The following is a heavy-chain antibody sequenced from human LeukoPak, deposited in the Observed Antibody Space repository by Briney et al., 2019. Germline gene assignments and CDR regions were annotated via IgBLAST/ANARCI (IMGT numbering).Heavy chain of an antibody. D-gene: IGHD1-26*01. CDR2: IYYSGST. CDR3: ARGRRYGGFLS. Sequence: TSETLSLTCTVSGGSISSSSYYWGWIRQPPGKGLEWIGSIYYSGSTYYNPSLKSRVTISVDTSKNQFSLKLSSVTAADTAVYYCARGRRYGGFLSWGQGTLVTVSS. CDR1: GGSISSSSYY. V-gene: IGHV4-39*07. J-gene: IGHJ4*02.